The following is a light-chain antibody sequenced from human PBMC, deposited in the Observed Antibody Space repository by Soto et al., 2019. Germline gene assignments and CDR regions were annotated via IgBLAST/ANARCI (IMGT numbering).Light chain of an antibody. CDR2: GAS. CDR3: QQDNNWPT. J-gene: IGKJ1*01. CDR1: QSVSNSY. Sequence: IVLPQSPGTLSLSPGERATLSCRAVQSVSNSYLAADQQKPGQGPRLLIYGASTRATGIPAWFSGSGSGTEFTLTSSSLQSEDFALYYCQQDNNWPTFGQGTKVDI. V-gene: IGKV3-15*01.